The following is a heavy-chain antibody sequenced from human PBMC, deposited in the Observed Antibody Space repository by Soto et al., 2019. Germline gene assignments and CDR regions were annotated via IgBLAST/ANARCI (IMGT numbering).Heavy chain of an antibody. J-gene: IGHJ4*02. Sequence: QVQLVQSGAEVKKPGSSVKVXXXASGGTFSSYAISWVRQAPGQGLEWMGGIIPIFGTANYAQKFQGRVTITADESTSTAYMELSSLRSEDTAVYYCARVSDGNSEVENYFDYWGQGTLVTVSS. D-gene: IGHD5-18*01. V-gene: IGHV1-69*01. CDR3: ARVSDGNSEVENYFDY. CDR1: GGTFSSYA. CDR2: IIPIFGTA.